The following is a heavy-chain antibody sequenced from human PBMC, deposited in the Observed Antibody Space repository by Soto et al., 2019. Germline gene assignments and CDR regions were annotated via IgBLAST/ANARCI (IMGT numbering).Heavy chain of an antibody. Sequence: PGGSLRLSCAASGFTFSSYIMNWVRQSPGKGLEWVSSISSSSSYIYYADSVKGRFTISRDNAKNSLYLQMNSLRAEDTAVYYCARDPSPYNWNYRTLNWFDPWGQGTLVTVSS. CDR2: ISSSSSYI. D-gene: IGHD1-7*01. V-gene: IGHV3-21*01. J-gene: IGHJ5*02. CDR3: ARDPSPYNWNYRTLNWFDP. CDR1: GFTFSSYI.